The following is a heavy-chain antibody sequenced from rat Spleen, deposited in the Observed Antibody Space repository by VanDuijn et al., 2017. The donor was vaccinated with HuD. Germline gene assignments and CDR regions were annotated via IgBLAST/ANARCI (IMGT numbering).Heavy chain of an antibody. CDR1: GFTFNNYG. V-gene: IGHV5-29*01. D-gene: IGHD4-4*01. CDR2: ISYDGIST. CDR3: TRHDYSGVITNWFAY. Sequence: EVQLVESGGGLVQPGRSLKLSCAASGFTFNNYGMAWVRQAPTKGLEWVATISYDGISTYYRDSVRGRFTISSDNAKTTLYLQMESLRSEDTATYYCTRHDYSGVITNWFAYWGQGTLVTVSS. J-gene: IGHJ3*01.